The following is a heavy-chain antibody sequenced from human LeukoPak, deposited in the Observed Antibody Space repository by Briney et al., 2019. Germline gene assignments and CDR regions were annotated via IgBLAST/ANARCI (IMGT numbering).Heavy chain of an antibody. CDR3: ARVREANDAFDI. V-gene: IGHV3-11*05. CDR1: GFTFSDYY. CDR2: ISSGSSYT. J-gene: IGHJ3*02. Sequence: KPGGSLRLSCAASGFTFSDYYMSWIRQAPGKGLEWVSYISSGSSYTNYADSVKGRFTISRDNAKNSLYLQMNSLRAEDTAVYYCARVREANDAFDIWGQGTMVTVSS.